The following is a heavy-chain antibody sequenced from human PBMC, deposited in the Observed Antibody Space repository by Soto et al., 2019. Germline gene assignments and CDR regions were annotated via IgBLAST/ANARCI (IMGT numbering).Heavy chain of an antibody. CDR1: GFTFSSYA. Sequence: GGSLRLSCAASGFTFSSYAMSWVRQAPGKGLEWVSAISGSGVSTYYADSVKGRLTISRDNSKNTLYVQMNSLRAEDTAVYYCAKWPLADIVAPLAYYGMDVWGQGTTVTVSS. V-gene: IGHV3-23*01. CDR2: ISGSGVST. D-gene: IGHD5-12*01. J-gene: IGHJ6*02. CDR3: AKWPLADIVAPLAYYGMDV.